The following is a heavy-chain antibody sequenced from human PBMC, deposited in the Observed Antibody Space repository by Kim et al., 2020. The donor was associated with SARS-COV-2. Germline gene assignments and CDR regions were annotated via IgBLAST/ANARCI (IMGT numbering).Heavy chain of an antibody. Sequence: GGSLRLSCAASGFTFSSYGMHWVRQAPGKGLEWVAVISYDGSNKYYADSVKGRFTISRDNSKNKLYLQMNSLRAEDTAVYYCAKDIEYYYGSGSQYWGQG. CDR1: GFTFSSYG. J-gene: IGHJ4*02. D-gene: IGHD3-10*01. CDR3: AKDIEYYYGSGSQY. V-gene: IGHV3-30*18. CDR2: ISYDGSNK.